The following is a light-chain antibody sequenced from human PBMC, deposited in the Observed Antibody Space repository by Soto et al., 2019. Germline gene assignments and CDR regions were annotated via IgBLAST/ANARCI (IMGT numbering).Light chain of an antibody. Sequence: EIQMTQSPSSLSASVGDRVTITCRASQDISNSLAWYQQKPGKVPKVLIYAASILQSGVLARFSGSGSGTDFTLTISSLQPEDVATYYCQKYNSAPLTFGGGTNVEI. CDR1: QDISNS. V-gene: IGKV1-27*01. CDR3: QKYNSAPLT. CDR2: AAS. J-gene: IGKJ4*01.